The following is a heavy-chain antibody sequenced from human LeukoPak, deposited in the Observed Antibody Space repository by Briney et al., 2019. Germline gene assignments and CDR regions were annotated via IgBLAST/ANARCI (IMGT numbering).Heavy chain of an antibody. CDR3: AELGITMIGGV. CDR2: ISSSGSTI. CDR1: GFTFSSYS. D-gene: IGHD3-10*02. Sequence: PGGSLRLSCAASGFTFSSYSMAWVRQAPGKGLEWVSYISSSGSTIYYADSVKGRFTISRDNAKNSLYLQMNSLRAEDTAVYYCAELGITMIGGVWGKGTTVTISS. V-gene: IGHV3-48*04. J-gene: IGHJ6*04.